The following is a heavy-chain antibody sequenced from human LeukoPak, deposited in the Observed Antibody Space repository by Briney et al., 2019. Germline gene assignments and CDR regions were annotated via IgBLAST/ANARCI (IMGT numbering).Heavy chain of an antibody. D-gene: IGHD1-26*01. CDR2: VYSDDTT. CDR1: GFTVNSNY. J-gene: IGHJ4*02. CDR3: ARGGGYYAIDY. Sequence: GGSLRLSCAASGFTVNSNYMNWVRQAPGKGLEGVSVVYSDDTTYYADSVKGRFTISRDNSKNTLYLQMNNLRAEDTAVYYCARGGGYYAIDYWGQGTLVTVSS. V-gene: IGHV3-53*01.